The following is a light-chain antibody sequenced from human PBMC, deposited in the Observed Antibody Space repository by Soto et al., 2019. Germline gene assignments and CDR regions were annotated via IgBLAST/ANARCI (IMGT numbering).Light chain of an antibody. CDR1: SSDVGGYNY. V-gene: IGLV2-11*01. J-gene: IGLJ1*01. CDR2: DVS. CDR3: CSYAGSYTYV. Sequence: QSVLTQPRSVSGSPGQSVTISCTGTSSDVGGYNYVSWYQQHPGQAPKLMIYDVSKRPSGVPDRFSGSKSGNTASLTISGRQAEDEADYYCCSYAGSYTYVFGTGTKLTVL.